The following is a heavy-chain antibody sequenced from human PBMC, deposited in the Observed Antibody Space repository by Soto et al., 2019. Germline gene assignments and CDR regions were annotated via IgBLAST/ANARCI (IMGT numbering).Heavy chain of an antibody. Sequence: QVQLVESGGGVVQPGRSLRLPCAASGFTFSSFAMHWVRQAPGKGLEWVAFISYDGRDKFHADSVKGRFTISRDNSKNTLYLQMNSLTAEDTAVYYCARERDSFDDWGQGTLVTVSS. D-gene: IGHD3-22*01. CDR3: ARERDSFDD. CDR1: GFTFSSFA. J-gene: IGHJ4*02. V-gene: IGHV3-30*04. CDR2: ISYDGRDK.